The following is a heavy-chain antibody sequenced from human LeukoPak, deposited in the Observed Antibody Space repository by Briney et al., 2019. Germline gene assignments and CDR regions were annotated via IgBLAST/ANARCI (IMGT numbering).Heavy chain of an antibody. D-gene: IGHD2-2*01. Sequence: ASVKVSCKASGGTFSSYAISWARQAPGQGLEWMGGIIPIFGTANYAQKFQGRVTITADESTSTAYMELSSLRSEDTAVYYCAREAGYCSSTSCLGHAFDIWGQGTMVTVSS. CDR2: IIPIFGTA. CDR1: GGTFSSYA. J-gene: IGHJ3*02. V-gene: IGHV1-69*01. CDR3: AREAGYCSSTSCLGHAFDI.